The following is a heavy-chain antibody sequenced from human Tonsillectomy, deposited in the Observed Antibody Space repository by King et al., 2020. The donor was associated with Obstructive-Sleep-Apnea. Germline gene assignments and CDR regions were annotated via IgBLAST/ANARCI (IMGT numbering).Heavy chain of an antibody. CDR2: IKSKTDGGTT. Sequence: VQLVESGGGLVKPGGSLRLSCAASGFTFSNAWMSWVRQAPGKGLEWVGRIKSKTDGGTTDYAAPVKGRFTISRDDSKNTRYLQMNSLKSEDTAVYYCTTEGLLWSGEVGQIDYWGQGNLVTVSS. CDR3: TTEGLLWSGEVGQIDY. V-gene: IGHV3-15*01. J-gene: IGHJ4*02. D-gene: IGHD3-10*01. CDR1: GFTFSNAW.